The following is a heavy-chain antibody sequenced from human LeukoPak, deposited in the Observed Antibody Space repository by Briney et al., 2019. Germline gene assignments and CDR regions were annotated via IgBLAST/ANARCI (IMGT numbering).Heavy chain of an antibody. D-gene: IGHD6-6*01. CDR3: ARHDAGIAARPFDN. V-gene: IGHV4-4*09. Sequence: SETLSLTCTVSGGSISTYYWSWIRRPPGKGLEWIAYIHASGPTNYNPSLKSRITISVDTSKNQFSLKLSSVTAADTAVYYCARHDAGIAARPFDNWGQGTLGTVSS. CDR1: GGSISTYY. CDR2: IHASGPT. J-gene: IGHJ4*02.